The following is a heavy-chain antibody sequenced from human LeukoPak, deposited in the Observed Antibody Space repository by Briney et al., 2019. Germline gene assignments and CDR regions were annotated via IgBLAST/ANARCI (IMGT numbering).Heavy chain of an antibody. CDR1: GGSISSGGYY. J-gene: IGHJ5*02. CDR2: IYYSGST. D-gene: IGHD2-15*01. Sequence: SETLSLTCTVSGGSISSGGYYWTWIRQHPGKGLEWIGYIYYSGSTYYNPSLKSRVTMSVDTSKNQFSLKLNSVTAADTAVYYCARPYCSGGSCSNWFDPWGQGTLVTVSS. CDR3: ARPYCSGGSCSNWFDP. V-gene: IGHV4-31*03.